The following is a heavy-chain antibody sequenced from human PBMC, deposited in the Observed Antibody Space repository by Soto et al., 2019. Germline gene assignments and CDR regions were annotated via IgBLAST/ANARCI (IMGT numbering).Heavy chain of an antibody. J-gene: IGHJ6*02. V-gene: IGHV3-74*01. CDR2: LNSDGSSG. Sequence: EVQLVESGGGLVQPGGSLRLSCAASGFTFSGDWMHWVRQAPGKGLVWVSRLNSDGSSGYYGDSMKGRFTISRDNAKNTLYLQMNSLRDEDTAVYYCARGLKNYYGMDVWGQGTTVTVSS. CDR3: ARGLKNYYGMDV. D-gene: IGHD3-16*01. CDR1: GFTFSGDW.